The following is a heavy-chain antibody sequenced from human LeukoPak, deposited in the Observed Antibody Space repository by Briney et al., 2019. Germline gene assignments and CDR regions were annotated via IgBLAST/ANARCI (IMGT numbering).Heavy chain of an antibody. J-gene: IGHJ4*02. CDR3: ARAMDSSGWSIGPFDY. Sequence: GGSLRLSCAASGFTFSSYGMSWVRQAPGKGLEWVSAISGSGGSTYYADSVKGRFTISRDNSKNTLYLQMNSLRAEDTAVYYCARAMDSSGWSIGPFDYWGQGTLVTVSS. CDR2: ISGSGGST. D-gene: IGHD6-19*01. V-gene: IGHV3-23*01. CDR1: GFTFSSYG.